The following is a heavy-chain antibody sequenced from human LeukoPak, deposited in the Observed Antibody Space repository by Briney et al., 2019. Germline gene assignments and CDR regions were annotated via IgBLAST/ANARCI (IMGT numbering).Heavy chain of an antibody. CDR3: AGRSGINWFDP. D-gene: IGHD3-3*01. V-gene: IGHV4-61*02. CDR1: GGSISSGSYY. CDR2: IYTSGST. Sequence: PSQTLSLTCTVSGGSISSGSYYWSWIRQPAGKGLEWIGRIYTSGSTNYNPSLKSRVTISVDTSKNQFSLKLSPVTAADTAVYYCAGRSGINWFDPWGQGTLVTVSS. J-gene: IGHJ5*02.